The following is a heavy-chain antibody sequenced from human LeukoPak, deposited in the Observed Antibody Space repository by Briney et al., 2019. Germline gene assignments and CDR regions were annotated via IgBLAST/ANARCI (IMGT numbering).Heavy chain of an antibody. V-gene: IGHV3-23*01. CDR3: AKRAHVVVTALFGFDY. CDR2: IFPSGGEI. CDR1: GFTFSTFA. D-gene: IGHD2-21*02. Sequence: GGSLRLSCAASGFTFSTFAMIWVRQPPGKGLEWVSSIFPSGGEIHYADSVRGRFTISRDNSKSTLSLQMNSLRAEDTAVYYCAKRAHVVVTALFGFDYWGQGTLVTVSS. J-gene: IGHJ4*02.